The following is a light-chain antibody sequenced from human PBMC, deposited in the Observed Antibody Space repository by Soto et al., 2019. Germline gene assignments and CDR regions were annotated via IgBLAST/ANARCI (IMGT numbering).Light chain of an antibody. CDR3: QQRKNRVT. CDR1: QTVGNY. V-gene: IGKV3-11*01. Sequence: EIVLTQSPATLSLSPGERATLSCRASQTVGNYLAWYQQKPGQAPRLLIYDASSRATGVPARFSGSGSGTDFTLTISIPEPEDFAVYYCQQRKNRVTFGPGTTVDIK. J-gene: IGKJ3*01. CDR2: DAS.